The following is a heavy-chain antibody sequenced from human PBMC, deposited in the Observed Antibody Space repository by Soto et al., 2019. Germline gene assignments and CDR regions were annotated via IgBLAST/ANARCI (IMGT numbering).Heavy chain of an antibody. D-gene: IGHD3-10*01. CDR3: VYGSGSPNWFDP. V-gene: IGHV1-3*01. CDR2: INAGNGST. J-gene: IGHJ5*02. Sequence: QVQLVQSGAEVKKPGASVKVSCKASGYTFTSYAMHWVRQAPGQRLEWMGWINAGNGSTKYSQKFQGRVTITRDTSASTAYMELSSLRSEDTAVYYCVYGSGSPNWFDPWGQGTLVTVSS. CDR1: GYTFTSYA.